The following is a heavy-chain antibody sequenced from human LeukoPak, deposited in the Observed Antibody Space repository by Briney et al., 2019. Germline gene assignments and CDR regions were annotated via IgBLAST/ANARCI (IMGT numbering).Heavy chain of an antibody. CDR3: ARYRSSTSCSYFDY. CDR2: ISRSGGST. D-gene: IGHD2-2*01. J-gene: IGHJ4*02. V-gene: IGHV3-23*01. CDR1: GFTFSNYW. Sequence: PGGPLRLSCAASGFTFSNYWMHWVRQAPGKGLEWVSAISRSGGSTYYADSVKGRFTISRDNSKNTLYLQMNSLRADDTAVYYCARYRSSTSCSYFDYWGQGTLVTVSS.